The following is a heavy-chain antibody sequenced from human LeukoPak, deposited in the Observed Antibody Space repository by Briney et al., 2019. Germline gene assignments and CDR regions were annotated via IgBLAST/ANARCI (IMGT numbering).Heavy chain of an antibody. V-gene: IGHV4-39*07. J-gene: IGHJ4*02. Sequence: PSETLSLTCTVSGVSISSSSYYWGWIRQPPGKGLEWIGSIYYSGSTYYNPSLKSRVTISVDTSKNQFSLKLSSVTAADTAVYYCARKWELSGALESYYFDYWGQGTLVTVSS. CDR3: ARKWELSGALESYYFDY. D-gene: IGHD1-26*01. CDR1: GVSISSSSYY. CDR2: IYYSGST.